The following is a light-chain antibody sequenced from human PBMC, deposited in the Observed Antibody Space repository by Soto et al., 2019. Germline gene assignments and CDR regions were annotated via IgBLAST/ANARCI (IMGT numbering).Light chain of an antibody. CDR3: QQYHDWPPWT. CDR1: QSVDIN. J-gene: IGKJ1*01. V-gene: IGKV3-15*01. Sequence: EIVLTQSPATLSVSPGERVTLSCRASQSVDINLAWYQQKPGQAPRLLIYDASTRATDIPDRFSGSGSGTEFTLTISSLKSEDFAVYYCQQYHDWPPWTFGQGTKVDIK. CDR2: DAS.